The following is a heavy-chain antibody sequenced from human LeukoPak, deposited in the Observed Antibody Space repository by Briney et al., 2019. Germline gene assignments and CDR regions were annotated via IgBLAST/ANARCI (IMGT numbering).Heavy chain of an antibody. CDR1: GGSISSYY. CDR3: ARDFRKYYYDSSGYYYNWFDP. V-gene: IGHV4-4*07. CDR2: IYTSGST. J-gene: IGHJ5*02. Sequence: RTSETLSLTCTVSGGSISSYYWSWIRQPAGKGLEWIGRIYTSGSTNYNPSLKSRVTMSVDTSKNQFSLKLSSVTAADTAVYYCARDFRKYYYDSSGYYYNWFDPWGQGTLVTVSS. D-gene: IGHD3-22*01.